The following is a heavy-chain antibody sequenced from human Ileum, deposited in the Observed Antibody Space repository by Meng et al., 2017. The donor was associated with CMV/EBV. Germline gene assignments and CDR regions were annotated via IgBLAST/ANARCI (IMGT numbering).Heavy chain of an antibody. Sequence: GESLKISCAVSGFTFNRFAMHWVRQAPGKGLEYVSAISSDGGSSYYADSVRGRFTISRDNLKNTLYLQMGSLRAEDMAVYYCARDLVKGGYWGQGTLVTVSS. D-gene: IGHD3-16*01. J-gene: IGHJ4*02. CDR1: GFTFNRFA. V-gene: IGHV3-64*02. CDR2: ISSDGGSS. CDR3: ARDLVKGGY.